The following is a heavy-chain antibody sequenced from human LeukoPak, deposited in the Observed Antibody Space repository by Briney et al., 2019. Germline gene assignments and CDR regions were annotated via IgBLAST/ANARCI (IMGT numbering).Heavy chain of an antibody. CDR2: ISGRDGRT. J-gene: IGHJ4*02. Sequence: GGSLRLSCVASGFSFSTFDMTWARQAPGKGLEWVSFISGRDGRTYYADSVKGRFTISRDNSKDTLYLQMNSLRAEDTAVYYCAKDFWSGYYNLDYFDYWGQGTLVTVSS. CDR3: AKDFWSGYYNLDYFDY. D-gene: IGHD3-3*01. CDR1: GFSFSTFD. V-gene: IGHV3-23*01.